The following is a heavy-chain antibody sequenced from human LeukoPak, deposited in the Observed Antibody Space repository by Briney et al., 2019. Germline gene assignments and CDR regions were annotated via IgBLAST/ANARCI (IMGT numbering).Heavy chain of an antibody. CDR2: ISAYNGNT. D-gene: IGHD2-2*01. CDR1: GYTFTSYG. J-gene: IGHJ5*02. CDR3: ARTDIVVVPAVMGWELPHWFDP. Sequence: GASVKVSCKASGYTFTSYGISWVRQAPGQGLEWMGWISAYNGNTNYAQKLQGRVTMTTDTSTSTAYMELRSLRSDDTAVYYCARTDIVVVPAVMGWELPHWFDPWGQGTLVTVSS. V-gene: IGHV1-18*01.